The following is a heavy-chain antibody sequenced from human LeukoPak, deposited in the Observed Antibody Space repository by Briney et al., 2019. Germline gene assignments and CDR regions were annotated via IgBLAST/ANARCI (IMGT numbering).Heavy chain of an antibody. CDR3: AKDRGSRNDILTGRSRASMDFDY. Sequence: GGSLRLSCAASGFTFSSYEMNWVRQAPGKGLEWVSYISSSGSTIYYADSVKGRFTISRDNAKNSLYLQMNSLRGEDTGVYYCAKDRGSRNDILTGRSRASMDFDYWGQGTLVTVSS. V-gene: IGHV3-48*03. CDR1: GFTFSSYE. J-gene: IGHJ4*02. CDR2: ISSSGSTI. D-gene: IGHD3-9*01.